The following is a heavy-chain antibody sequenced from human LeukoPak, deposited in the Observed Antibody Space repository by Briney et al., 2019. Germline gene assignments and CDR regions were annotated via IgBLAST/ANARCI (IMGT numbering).Heavy chain of an antibody. CDR2: INPNSGGT. Sequence: GASVKVSCKASGYTFTGYYTHWVRQAPGQGLEWMGWINPNSGGTNYAQKFQGRVTMTRDASISTAYMELSRLRSDDTAVYYCARGSDLLWFGEFYFVWGQGTLVTVSS. V-gene: IGHV1-2*02. CDR3: ARGSDLLWFGEFYFV. CDR1: GYTFTGYY. J-gene: IGHJ4*02. D-gene: IGHD3-10*01.